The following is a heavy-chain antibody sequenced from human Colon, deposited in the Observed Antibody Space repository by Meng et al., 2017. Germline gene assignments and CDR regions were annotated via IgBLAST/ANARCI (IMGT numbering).Heavy chain of an antibody. V-gene: IGHV4-4*01. CDR2: IYHSGST. J-gene: IGHJ4*02. CDR1: GGIIINSNW. D-gene: IGHD3-10*01. Sequence: GSMRLSCAVSGGIIINSNWWSWVRQPPGKGLEWIGQIYHSGSTNYNPSLTRRVTISVHKSRNQFSLKLRSVTAAATAVYSCPLHGSGSYPYLEYWGQGTLVTVSS. CDR3: PLHGSGSYPYLEY.